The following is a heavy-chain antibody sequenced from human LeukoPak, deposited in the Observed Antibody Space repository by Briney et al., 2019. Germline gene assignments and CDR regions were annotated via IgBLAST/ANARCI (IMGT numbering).Heavy chain of an antibody. J-gene: IGHJ4*02. Sequence: GGSLRLSCAASGFTFTSYAMNWVRQAPGKGLEWVSAISGSGTSTYYADSVKGRFTISRDNSKNTLHLQMDSLRAEDTAVYYCAKDLSPGVYWGQGTLVTVSS. V-gene: IGHV3-23*01. CDR2: ISGSGTST. CDR1: GFTFTSYA. D-gene: IGHD2-8*01. CDR3: AKDLSPGVY.